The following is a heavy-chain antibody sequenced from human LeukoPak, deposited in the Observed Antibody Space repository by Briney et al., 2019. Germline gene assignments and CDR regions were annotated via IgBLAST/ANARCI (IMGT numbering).Heavy chain of an antibody. Sequence: GGSLRLSXAASGFTFSSYAMSWVRQAPGKGLEWVSAISGSGGSTYYADSVKGRFTISRDNSKNTLYLQTNSLRAEDTAEYYCAKGSRGYNPTDDYWGQGTLVTVSS. J-gene: IGHJ4*02. CDR3: AKGSRGYNPTDDY. CDR2: ISGSGGST. D-gene: IGHD1-14*01. V-gene: IGHV3-23*01. CDR1: GFTFSSYA.